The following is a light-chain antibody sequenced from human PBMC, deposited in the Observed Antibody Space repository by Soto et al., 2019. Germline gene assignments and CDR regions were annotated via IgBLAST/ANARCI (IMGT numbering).Light chain of an antibody. CDR3: SSYAGSNILV. J-gene: IGLJ3*02. CDR2: EVT. V-gene: IGLV2-8*01. CDR1: SSDVGGYNY. Sequence: QSALTQPPSASGSPGQSVTISCTGTSSDVGGYNYVSWYQQHPGKVPKLMIYEVTKRPSGVPDRFSCSKYGNTASLTVSGLHAEDEADYYCSSYAGSNILVFGGETKLTVL.